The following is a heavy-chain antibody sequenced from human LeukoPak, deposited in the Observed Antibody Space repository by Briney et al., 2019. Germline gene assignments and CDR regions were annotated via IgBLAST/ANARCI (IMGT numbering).Heavy chain of an antibody. Sequence: SETLSLTCAVYGGSFSGYYWSWIRQPPGKGLEWIGEINHSGSTNYNPSLKSRVTISVDTSKNQFSLKLSSVTAADTAVYYCAKRRDYVGRSGYNWFDPWDQGTLVTVSS. D-gene: IGHD4-23*01. CDR3: AKRRDYVGRSGYNWFDP. V-gene: IGHV4-34*01. CDR1: GGSFSGYY. CDR2: INHSGST. J-gene: IGHJ5*02.